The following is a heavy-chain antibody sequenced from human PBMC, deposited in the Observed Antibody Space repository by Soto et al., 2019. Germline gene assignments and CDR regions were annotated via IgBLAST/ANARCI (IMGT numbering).Heavy chain of an antibody. Sequence: PGGSRRLSWAASGFTFSSYSMNWVRQAPGKGLEWVSSISSSSSYIYYADSVKGRFTISRDNAKNSLYLQMNSLRAEDTAVYYCARDYYGSGSYPSHFDYWGQGTLVTVSS. D-gene: IGHD3-10*01. CDR2: ISSSSSYI. CDR1: GFTFSSYS. J-gene: IGHJ4*02. V-gene: IGHV3-21*01. CDR3: ARDYYGSGSYPSHFDY.